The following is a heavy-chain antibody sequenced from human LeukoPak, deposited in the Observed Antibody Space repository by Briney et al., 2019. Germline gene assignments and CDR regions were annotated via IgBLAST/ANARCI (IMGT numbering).Heavy chain of an antibody. CDR1: GFTFSSYE. D-gene: IGHD3-9*01. V-gene: IGHV3-48*03. CDR3: ARERYDILTGYYPTLDFDY. Sequence: GGSLRLSCAASGFTFSSYEMNWVRQAPGKGLERVSYISSSGSTIYYADSVKGRFTISRDNAKNSLYLQMNSLRAEDTAVYYCARERYDILTGYYPTLDFDYWGQGTLVTVSS. CDR2: ISSSGSTI. J-gene: IGHJ4*02.